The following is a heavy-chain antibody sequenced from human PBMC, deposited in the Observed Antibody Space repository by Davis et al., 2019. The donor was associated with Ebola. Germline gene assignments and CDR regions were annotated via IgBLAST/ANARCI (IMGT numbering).Heavy chain of an antibody. Sequence: ASVKVSCKASGYTFPSYDINWVRQATGQGLEWMGWMNPNSGNTGYAQKFQGRVTMTRNTSISTAYMELSSLRSEDTAVYYCAVDSSSSFYYYGMDVWGQGTTVTVSS. CDR2: MNPNSGNT. CDR1: GYTFPSYD. CDR3: AVDSSSSFYYYGMDV. V-gene: IGHV1-8*01. D-gene: IGHD6-6*01. J-gene: IGHJ6*02.